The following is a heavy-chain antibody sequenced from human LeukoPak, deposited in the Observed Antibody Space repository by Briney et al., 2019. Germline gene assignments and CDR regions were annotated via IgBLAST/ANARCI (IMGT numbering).Heavy chain of an antibody. Sequence: SETLSLTCTVSGGSISSYYWSWIRQPSGKGLEWIGYIYYSGSTNYNPSLKSRVTISVDTSKNQFSLKLSSVTAADTAVYYCARTLDWGKSDDAFDIWGQGTMVTVSS. D-gene: IGHD3-9*01. CDR3: ARTLDWGKSDDAFDI. CDR1: GGSISSYY. V-gene: IGHV4-59*08. J-gene: IGHJ3*02. CDR2: IYYSGST.